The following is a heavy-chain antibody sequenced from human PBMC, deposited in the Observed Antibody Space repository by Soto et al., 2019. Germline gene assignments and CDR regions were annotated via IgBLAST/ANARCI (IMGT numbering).Heavy chain of an antibody. CDR2: IDAGNGNT. V-gene: IGHV1-3*01. D-gene: IGHD1-26*01. CDR1: GYTFTSYA. Sequence: GASVKVSCKASGYTFTSYAMHWVRQAPGQRLEWMGWIDAGNGNTKYSQKFQGRVTITRDTSASTAYMELSSLRSEDTAVYYCAGGGQWERLGGGYYYYYGMDVWGQGTTVTVSS. CDR3: AGGGQWERLGGGYYYYYGMDV. J-gene: IGHJ6*02.